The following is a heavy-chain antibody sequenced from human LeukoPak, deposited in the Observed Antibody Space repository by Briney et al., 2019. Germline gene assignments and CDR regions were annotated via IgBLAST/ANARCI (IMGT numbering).Heavy chain of an antibody. J-gene: IGHJ4*02. CDR3: ARVGKRGGHSFDY. CDR1: GFTFSDYY. Sequence: PGGSLSLSCAGSGFTFSDYYLSWIRQAPGKGLEWVSYISSSGAYTNYADSVMGRFTISRDNAKNSLYLQMDSLRAEDTAVYYCARVGKRGGHSFDYWGQGTLVTVSS. CDR2: ISSSGAYT. D-gene: IGHD2-15*01. V-gene: IGHV3-11*06.